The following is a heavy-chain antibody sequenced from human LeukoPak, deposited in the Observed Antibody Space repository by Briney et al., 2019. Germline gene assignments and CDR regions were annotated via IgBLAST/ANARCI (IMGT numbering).Heavy chain of an antibody. CDR3: ARAYYDFWSGSNWFDP. V-gene: IGHV3-53*01. CDR2: IYSGGST. J-gene: IGHJ5*02. CDR1: GFTFSSNY. Sequence: GGSLRLSCAASGFTFSSNYMSWVRQAPGKGLEWVSVIYSGGSTYYADSVKGRFTISRDNSKNTLYLQMNSLRAEDTAVYYCARAYYDFWSGSNWFDPWGQGTLVTVSS. D-gene: IGHD3-3*01.